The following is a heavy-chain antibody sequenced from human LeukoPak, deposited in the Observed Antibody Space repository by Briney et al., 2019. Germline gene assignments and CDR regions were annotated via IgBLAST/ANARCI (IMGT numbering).Heavy chain of an antibody. CDR2: ISGSGGSA. V-gene: IGHV3-23*01. CDR3: VGSGVAYYYYYYMDV. CDR1: GFTFSSYA. D-gene: IGHD3-3*01. J-gene: IGHJ6*03. Sequence: QPGGSLRLSCAASGFTFSSYAMGWVRQAPGKGLEWVSAISGSGGSAYYADSVKGRFTISRDNSKNTLYLQMNSLRAEDTAVYYCVGSGVAYYYYYYMDVWGKGTTVTVSS.